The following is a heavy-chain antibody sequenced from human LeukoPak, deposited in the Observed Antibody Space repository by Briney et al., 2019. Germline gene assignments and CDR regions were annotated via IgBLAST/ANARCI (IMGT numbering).Heavy chain of an antibody. V-gene: IGHV3-23*01. Sequence: PGGSLRLSCAASGFPFGSHAMKWVRQAPGKGLEWVSVISSSGTSKYYIDSVEDRFTISRDNSNNTLYLQMYNLRADDTAVYFCAKSWRFGSAWGDLWGQGALVTVS. D-gene: IGHD3-10*01. CDR3: AKSWRFGSAWGDL. CDR2: ISSSGTSK. CDR1: GFPFGSHA. J-gene: IGHJ5*02.